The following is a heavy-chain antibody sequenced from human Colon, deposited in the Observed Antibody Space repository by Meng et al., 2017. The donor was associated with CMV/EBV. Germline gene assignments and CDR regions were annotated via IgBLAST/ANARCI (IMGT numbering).Heavy chain of an antibody. J-gene: IGHJ4*02. CDR2: ISPGDDNG. CDR1: GYSFSNYV. Sequence: QVQLVQSGAEVKKAGASVRVSCKASGYSFSNYVLHWVRQAPGQGLEWMGWISPGDDNGKYSQKFQGRVAITKDTSASTAYLDLSSLKSEDTAGYYCAITSLFDYWGQGTLVTVSS. CDR3: AITSLFDY. V-gene: IGHV1-3*01.